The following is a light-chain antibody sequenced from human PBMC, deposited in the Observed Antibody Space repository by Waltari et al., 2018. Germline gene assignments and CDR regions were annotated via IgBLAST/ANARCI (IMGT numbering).Light chain of an antibody. Sequence: EIVMTQSQSTLSVFPGESTTRSCRASQSIRSNLAWYQHKPGQAPRLLIYGASTRATGIPARFSGSGSGTEFTLTISSLQYEDFAVYFCQQYDNWLGTFGQGTKVEIK. CDR2: GAS. V-gene: IGKV3-15*01. CDR1: QSIRSN. J-gene: IGKJ1*01. CDR3: QQYDNWLGT.